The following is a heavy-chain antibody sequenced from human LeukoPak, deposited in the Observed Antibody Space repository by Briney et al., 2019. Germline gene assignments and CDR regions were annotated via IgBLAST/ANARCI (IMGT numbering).Heavy chain of an antibody. CDR3: ARYFCGGDCYPFDS. CDR2: INHSGST. CDR1: GDSISSYY. D-gene: IGHD2-21*02. Sequence: SETLSLTCTVSGDSISSYYWSWIRQPPGKGLEWIGEINHSGSTNYNPSLKSRVTISVDTSKNQFSLKLSSVTAADTAVYYCARYFCGGDCYPFDSWGQGTLVTVSS. V-gene: IGHV4-34*01. J-gene: IGHJ4*02.